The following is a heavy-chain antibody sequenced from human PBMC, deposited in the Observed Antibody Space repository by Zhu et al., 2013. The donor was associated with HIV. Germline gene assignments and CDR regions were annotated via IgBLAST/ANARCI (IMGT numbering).Heavy chain of an antibody. CDR1: GFTFSSYA. D-gene: IGHD4-17*01. CDR3: ANPKDDYGDYGYDP. CDR2: ISGSGGST. V-gene: IGHV3-23*01. Sequence: EVQLLESGGGLVQPGGSLRLSCAASGFTFSSYAMSWVRQAPGKGLEWVSAISGSGGSTYYADSVKGRFTISRDNSKNTLYLQMNSLRAEDTAVYYCANPKDDYGDYGYDPWGQGTLVTVSS. J-gene: IGHJ5*02.